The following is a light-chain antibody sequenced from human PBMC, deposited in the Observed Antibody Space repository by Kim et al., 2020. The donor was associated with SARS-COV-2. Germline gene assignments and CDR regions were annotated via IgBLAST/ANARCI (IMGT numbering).Light chain of an antibody. V-gene: IGKV1-27*01. CDR3: QKYNSAPWT. CDR1: QDIANS. CDR2: AAS. Sequence: ASLGDRVTITCWASQDIANSLAWYQQKPGKVPKVLIYAASTLQSGVPSRFSGSGSGTEFTLTIGSLQTEDVATYYYQKYNSAPWTFGPGTKVDIK. J-gene: IGKJ1*01.